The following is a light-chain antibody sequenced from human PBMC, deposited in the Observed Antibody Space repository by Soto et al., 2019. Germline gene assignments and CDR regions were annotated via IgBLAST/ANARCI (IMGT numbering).Light chain of an antibody. CDR3: CSYAGSSTHVL. Sequence: QSALTQPASVSGSPGQSITISCTGTSSDVGSYNLVSWYQQHPGKAPKLMIYEGNKRPSGVSNRFSGSKSATTASLTISGLQAEDEADYYCCSYAGSSTHVLFGGGTKVTVL. CDR2: EGN. CDR1: SSDVGSYNL. V-gene: IGLV2-23*01. J-gene: IGLJ2*01.